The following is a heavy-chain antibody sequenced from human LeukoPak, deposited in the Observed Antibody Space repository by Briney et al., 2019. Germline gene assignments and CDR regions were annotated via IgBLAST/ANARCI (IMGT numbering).Heavy chain of an antibody. Sequence: PSETLSLTCSVSGGSISSSYWSWIRQPPGKGLEWIGQIYYSGSTNYNPSLKSRVTISVDTSKNQFSLKLSSVTAADTAVYYCAREGMIATGREPAEIWGQGTMATVPS. J-gene: IGHJ3*02. V-gene: IGHV4-59*01. CDR2: IYYSGST. CDR1: GGSISSSY. D-gene: IGHD3-22*01. CDR3: AREGMIATGREPAEI.